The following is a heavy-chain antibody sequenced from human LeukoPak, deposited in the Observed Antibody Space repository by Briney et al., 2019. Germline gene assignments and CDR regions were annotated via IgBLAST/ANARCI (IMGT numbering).Heavy chain of an antibody. J-gene: IGHJ4*02. V-gene: IGHV3-48*04. CDR2: ISSSSSTI. Sequence: PGGSLRLSCAASGFTFSSYSMNWVRQAPGKGLEWVSYISSSSSTIYYADSVKGRFTISRDNAKNSLYLQMNSLRAEDTAVYYCAREGGVLVVPAAIDYWGRGTLVTVSS. CDR1: GFTFSSYS. CDR3: AREGGVLVVPAAIDY. D-gene: IGHD2-2*01.